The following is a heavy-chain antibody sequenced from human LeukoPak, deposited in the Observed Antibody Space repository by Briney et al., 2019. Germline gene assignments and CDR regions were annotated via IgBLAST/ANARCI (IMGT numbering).Heavy chain of an antibody. Sequence: PGGSLRLSCAASGFTFSSYSMNWVRQAPGKGLEWVSSISSSSSYIYYADSVKGRFTISRDNAKNSLYPQMNSLRAEDTAVYYCARASDGYNDYWGQGTLVTVSS. CDR1: GFTFSSYS. D-gene: IGHD5-24*01. J-gene: IGHJ4*02. V-gene: IGHV3-21*01. CDR3: ARASDGYNDY. CDR2: ISSSSSYI.